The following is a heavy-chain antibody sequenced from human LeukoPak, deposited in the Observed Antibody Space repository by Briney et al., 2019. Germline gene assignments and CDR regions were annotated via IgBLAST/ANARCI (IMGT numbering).Heavy chain of an antibody. D-gene: IGHD2-2*01. CDR3: TTPNCSSTSCYRRYYNWFDP. CDR1: GFIFSNAW. Sequence: PGGSLRLSCAASGFIFSNAWMNWVRQAPGKGLEWVGRVKSIADGGTTDYAAPVKGRFTISRDDSQNTLYLQMNSLKTEDTAVYYCTTPNCSSTSCYRRYYNWFDPWGQETLVTVSS. V-gene: IGHV3-15*07. CDR2: VKSIADGGTT. J-gene: IGHJ5*02.